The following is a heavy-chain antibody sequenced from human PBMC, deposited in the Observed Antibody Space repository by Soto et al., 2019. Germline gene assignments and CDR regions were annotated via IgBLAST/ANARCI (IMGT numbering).Heavy chain of an antibody. CDR3: ARGYCISTSCAVLYYYYYGMDV. V-gene: IGHV4-39*01. CDR1: GVSISSPHHN. J-gene: IGHJ6*02. D-gene: IGHD2-2*01. Sequence: PSETLSLTCTVSGVSISSPHHNWSWIRQYPGKGLEWIGFIHYSGSTYYNPSLKSRVTISVDTSKNQFSLKLSSVTAADTAVYYCARGYCISTSCAVLYYYYYGMDVCAQGTTVTVSS. CDR2: IHYSGST.